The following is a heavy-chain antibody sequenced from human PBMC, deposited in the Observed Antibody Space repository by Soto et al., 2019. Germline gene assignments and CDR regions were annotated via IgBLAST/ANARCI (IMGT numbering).Heavy chain of an antibody. Sequence: QVQLQESGPGLVKPSETLSLTCTVSGGSISSYYWSWIRQPPGKGLEWIGYIYYSGSTNYNPSLKSRVTISVDTSKNQFSLKLSSVTAADTAVYYSARLSSSGWYMIWYFDLWGRGTLVTVSS. CDR1: GGSISSYY. V-gene: IGHV4-59*08. D-gene: IGHD6-19*01. CDR3: ARLSSSGWYMIWYFDL. J-gene: IGHJ2*01. CDR2: IYYSGST.